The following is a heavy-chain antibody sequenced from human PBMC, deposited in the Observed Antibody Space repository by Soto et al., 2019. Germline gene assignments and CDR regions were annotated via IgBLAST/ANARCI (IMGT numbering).Heavy chain of an antibody. D-gene: IGHD4-17*01. CDR2: IYHSGST. J-gene: IGHJ3*02. CDR3: GRGDYANAFDI. CDR1: GGSISSGGYS. V-gene: IGHV4-30-2*01. Sequence: SETLSLTCAVSGGSISSGGYSWNWIRQPPGRGLEWIGNIYHSGSTYYNASLKSRVTISVDRSKNQFSLKLSSVTAADTAVYYCGRGDYANAFDIWGQGTMVTVSS.